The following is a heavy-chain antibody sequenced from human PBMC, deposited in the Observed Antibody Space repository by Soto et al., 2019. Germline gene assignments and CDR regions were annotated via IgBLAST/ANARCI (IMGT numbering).Heavy chain of an antibody. V-gene: IGHV4-4*07. Sequence: PSETLSLTCTVSGGSISSYYWSWIWQPAGKGLEWIGRIYTSGSTNYNPSLKSRVTMSLDTSKNQFSLKLTSVTAADTALYYCARGNCSSPNCYSFSGYYGMDVWGQGTTVTVSS. CDR3: ARGNCSSPNCYSFSGYYGMDV. CDR2: IYTSGST. D-gene: IGHD2-2*01. CDR1: GGSISSYY. J-gene: IGHJ6*02.